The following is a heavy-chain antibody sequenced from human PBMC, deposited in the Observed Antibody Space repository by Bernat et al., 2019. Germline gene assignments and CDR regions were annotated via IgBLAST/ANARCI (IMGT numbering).Heavy chain of an antibody. J-gene: IGHJ6*02. V-gene: IGHV3-23*01. CDR2: IYCTGANR. Sequence: EEQLLESGGGLIQPGGSLRLSCAASGFTFSDYAMAWVRQAPGKGLEYVSAIYCTGANRYYADSFKGRFTISRDNSKNTLSLQMNSLRADDTAVYFCAKIMEARISSYYYGLDVWGQGTTVTVSS. D-gene: IGHD5-12*01. CDR3: AKIMEARISSYYYGLDV. CDR1: GFTFSDYA.